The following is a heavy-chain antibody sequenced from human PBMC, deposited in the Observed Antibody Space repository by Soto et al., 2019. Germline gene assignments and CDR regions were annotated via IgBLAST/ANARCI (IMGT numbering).Heavy chain of an antibody. Sequence: ASVKVSCKASGYTFTSYAMHWVRQAPGQRLEWMGWINAGNGNTKYSQKFQGRVTITRDTSASTAYMELSSLRSEDTAVYYCARVKDGDYTFDYWGQGILVTVSS. J-gene: IGHJ4*02. CDR1: GYTFTSYA. V-gene: IGHV1-3*01. CDR2: INAGNGNT. CDR3: ARVKDGDYTFDY. D-gene: IGHD4-17*01.